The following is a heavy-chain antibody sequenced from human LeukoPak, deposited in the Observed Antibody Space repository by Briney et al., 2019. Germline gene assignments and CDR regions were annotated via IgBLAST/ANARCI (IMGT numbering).Heavy chain of an antibody. CDR1: GFTFSSYA. V-gene: IGHV3-64*01. Sequence: GGSLRLSRAASGFTFSSYAMHWVRQARGKGLEYVSAISSNGGSTYYANSVKGRFTISRDNSKNTLYLQMGSLRAEDMAVYYCARGADFWSGNIDYWGQGTLVTVSS. J-gene: IGHJ4*02. CDR3: ARGADFWSGNIDY. D-gene: IGHD3-3*01. CDR2: ISSNGGST.